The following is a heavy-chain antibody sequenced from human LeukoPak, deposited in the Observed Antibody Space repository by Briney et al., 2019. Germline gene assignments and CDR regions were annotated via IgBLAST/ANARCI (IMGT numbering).Heavy chain of an antibody. D-gene: IGHD6-13*01. J-gene: IGHJ4*02. V-gene: IGHV4-34*01. CDR3: ARLLAAVYY. Sequence: TSETLSLTCAVYGGSFSGYYWSWIRQPPGKGLEWIGEINHSGSTNYNPSLKSRVTISVDTSKNQFSLKLSSVTAADTAVYYCARLLAAVYYWGQGTLVTVSS. CDR2: INHSGST. CDR1: GGSFSGYY.